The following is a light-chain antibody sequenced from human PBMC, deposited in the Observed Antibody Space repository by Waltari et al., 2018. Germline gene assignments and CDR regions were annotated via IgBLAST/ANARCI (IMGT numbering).Light chain of an antibody. Sequence: EIVLTPSPGTLSLSPGERATISCRASQSVSSCYLAWYQQKPGQAPRLLFYGASSRATGIPDRFSGSGSGTDFTLTISRLEVEDVAVYYCQQYGSSVPFTFGPGTKVDIK. J-gene: IGKJ3*01. CDR3: QQYGSSVPFT. CDR1: QSVSSCY. V-gene: IGKV3-20*01. CDR2: GAS.